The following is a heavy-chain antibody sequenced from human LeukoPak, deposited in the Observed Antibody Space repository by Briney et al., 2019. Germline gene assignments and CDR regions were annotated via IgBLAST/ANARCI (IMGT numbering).Heavy chain of an antibody. CDR3: ASSYYYDGDY. J-gene: IGHJ4*02. CDR2: ISGSGGST. CDR1: GFTFSSYG. D-gene: IGHD3-22*01. V-gene: IGHV3-23*01. Sequence: GGSLRLSCAASGFTFSSYGMSWVRQAPGKGLEWVSAISGSGGSTYYADSVKGRFTISRDNSKNTLYLQMNGLRAEDTAVYYCASSYYYDGDYWGQGTLVTVSS.